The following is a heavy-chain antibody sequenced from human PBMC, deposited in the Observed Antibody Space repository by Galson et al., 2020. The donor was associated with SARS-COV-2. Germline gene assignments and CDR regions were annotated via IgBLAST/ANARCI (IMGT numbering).Heavy chain of an antibody. CDR3: ARIDSSGCRGNY. Sequence: ESGPTLVKPTQTLTLTCTFSVFSLTTSGMCVNWIRQPPGKALEWLARIDWDGDKYYSTSLKTRLTISKDTSKNQVVLTMTDMDPVDTATYYCARIDSSGCRGNYWGQGTPVTVSS. J-gene: IGHJ4*02. CDR2: IDWDGDK. V-gene: IGHV2-70*11. D-gene: IGHD6-19*01. CDR1: VFSLTTSGMC.